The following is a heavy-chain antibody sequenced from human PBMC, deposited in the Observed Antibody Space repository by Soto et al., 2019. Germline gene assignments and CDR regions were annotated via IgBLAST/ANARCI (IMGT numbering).Heavy chain of an antibody. CDR2: ISPSTSHI. CDR3: SGCSGGACHQNYGMDV. D-gene: IGHD2-15*01. J-gene: IGHJ6*02. Sequence: EVHLVESGGGLVKPGGSLRLSCAVSGFTFSTCTMNWVRQAPGKGLEWVSSISPSTSHIYYADSVKGRFTISRDNAKNSLFLQRNSLRAEDTAVYYCSGCSGGACHQNYGMDVWGQGTRVTVSS. CDR1: GFTFSTCT. V-gene: IGHV3-21*01.